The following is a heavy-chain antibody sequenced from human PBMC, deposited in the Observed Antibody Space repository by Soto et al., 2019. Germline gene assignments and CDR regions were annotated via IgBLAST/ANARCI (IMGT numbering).Heavy chain of an antibody. D-gene: IGHD3-9*01. V-gene: IGHV4-34*01. CDR1: GGSFSGYY. Sequence: SDTLSLTCAVYGGSFSGYYWSWIRQPPGKGLEWIGEINHSGSTNYNPSLKSRVTISVDTSKNQFSLKLSSVTAADTAVYYCAAKRARRDILTGDLDYWGQGTLVTVSS. CDR2: INHSGST. J-gene: IGHJ4*02. CDR3: AAKRARRDILTGDLDY.